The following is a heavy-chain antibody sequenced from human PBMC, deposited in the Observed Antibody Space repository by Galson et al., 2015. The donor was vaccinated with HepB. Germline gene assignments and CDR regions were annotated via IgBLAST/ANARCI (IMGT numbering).Heavy chain of an antibody. V-gene: IGHV5-51*03. Sequence: QSGAEVKKSGESLKISCQASGYNFINYWIGWVRQMPGKGLEWMGIIYPGDSATRYSPSFQGQVTISADKSSSTAYLQWSSLKASDSAMYYCVRRKIVTTIWSWDAFDFWGQGTMVSVSS. D-gene: IGHD2-21*02. CDR2: IYPGDSAT. J-gene: IGHJ3*01. CDR3: VRRKIVTTIWSWDAFDF. CDR1: GYNFINYW.